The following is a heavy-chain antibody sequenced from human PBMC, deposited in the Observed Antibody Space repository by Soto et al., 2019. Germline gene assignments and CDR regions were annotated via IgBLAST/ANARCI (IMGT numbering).Heavy chain of an antibody. D-gene: IGHD3-22*01. V-gene: IGHV1-69*01. CDR2: TIPMFGTP. J-gene: IGHJ6*02. Sequence: QVQLVQSGAEMQQPGASVRVSCKASGGTFSKYAFSWVRQAPGQGLEWLGGTIPMFGTPNYAQKFQGRVAISADESTATVYMELSSLRSEDTAVYFCARTLRDRNSYSGVAVWGQGTKVTVSS. CDR1: GGTFSKYA. CDR3: ARTLRDRNSYSGVAV.